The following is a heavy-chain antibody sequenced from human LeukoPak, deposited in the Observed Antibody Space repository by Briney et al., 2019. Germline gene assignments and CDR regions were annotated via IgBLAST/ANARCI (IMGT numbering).Heavy chain of an antibody. CDR3: ARGHDYGDYTFDY. D-gene: IGHD4-17*01. Sequence: PSETLSLTCTVSGGSISSYYWSWSRQPAGKGLKWIGYIYYSGSTNYNPSLKSRVTISVDTSKNQFSLKLSSVTAADTAVYYCARGHDYGDYTFDYWGQGTLVTVSS. V-gene: IGHV4-59*01. CDR2: IYYSGST. CDR1: GGSISSYY. J-gene: IGHJ4*02.